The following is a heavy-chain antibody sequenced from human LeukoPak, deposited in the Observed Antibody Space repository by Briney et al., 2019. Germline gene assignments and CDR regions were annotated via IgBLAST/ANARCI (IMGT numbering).Heavy chain of an antibody. D-gene: IGHD2/OR15-2a*01. V-gene: IGHV3-30*18. CDR1: GFTFSSYG. CDR2: ISYDGSNK. CDR3: AKGTNSYFDY. Sequence: AGGSLRLSCAASGFTFSSYGMHWVRQAPGKGLEWVAVISYDGSNKYYADSVKGRFTISRDNSKNTLYLQMDSPRAEDTAVYYCAKGTNSYFDYWGQGTLVTVSS. J-gene: IGHJ4*02.